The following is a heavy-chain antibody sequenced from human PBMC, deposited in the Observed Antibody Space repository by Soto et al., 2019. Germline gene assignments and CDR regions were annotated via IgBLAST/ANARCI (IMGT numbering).Heavy chain of an antibody. J-gene: IGHJ6*02. CDR2: IIPILTTP. V-gene: IGHV1-69*13. D-gene: IGHD2-8*02. CDR1: GGTFSIYG. Sequence: SVKFSCKTSGGTFSIYGFSWVRQDPGQGPEWIGGIIPILTTPNYAQKFQGRLTIVADESTTTVYMELSSLKFEDTAVYYCATSVGIAPTGEDGMDVWGQGTSVTVSS. CDR3: ATSVGIAPTGEDGMDV.